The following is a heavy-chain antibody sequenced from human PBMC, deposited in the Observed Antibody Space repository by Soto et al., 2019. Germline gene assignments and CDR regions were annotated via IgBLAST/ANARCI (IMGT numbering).Heavy chain of an antibody. Sequence: QITLKESGPTLVKPTQTLTLTCTFSGFSLSTSGVGVGWIRQPPGKALEWLALIYWDDDKRYSPPLKSRLTITKENSKNQVVLTITNMDPLDTATYYCARTPIPTYYYGSGSSYFELWGRGSLVTVSS. CDR1: GFSLSTSGVG. J-gene: IGHJ2*01. D-gene: IGHD3-10*01. V-gene: IGHV2-5*02. CDR2: IYWDDDK. CDR3: ARTPIPTYYYGSGSSYFEL.